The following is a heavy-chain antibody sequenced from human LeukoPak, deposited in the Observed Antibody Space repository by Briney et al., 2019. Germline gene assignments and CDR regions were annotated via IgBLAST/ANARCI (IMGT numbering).Heavy chain of an antibody. CDR2: INHSGST. CDR1: GGSFSGYY. CDR3: ARLVVRGFSLVYYYYYYMDV. V-gene: IGHV4-34*01. J-gene: IGHJ6*03. Sequence: SETLSLTCAVYGGSFSGYYWSWIRQPPGKGLEWIGEINHSGSTNYNPSLKSRVTISVDTSKNQFSLKLSSVTAADTAVYYCARLVVRGFSLVYYYYYYMDVWGKGTTVTISS. D-gene: IGHD3-10*01.